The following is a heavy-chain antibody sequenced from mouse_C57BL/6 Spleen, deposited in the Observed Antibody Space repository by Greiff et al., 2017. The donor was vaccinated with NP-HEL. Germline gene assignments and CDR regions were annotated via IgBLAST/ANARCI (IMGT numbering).Heavy chain of an antibody. CDR2: ISYDGSN. Sequence: EVQLQESGPGLVKPSQSLSLTCSVTGYSITSGYYWNWIRQFPGNKLEWMGYISYDGSNNYNPSLKNRISITRDTSKNQFFLKLNSVTTEDTATYYCARENDGFDVWGTGTTVTVSS. V-gene: IGHV3-6*01. J-gene: IGHJ1*03. CDR3: ARENDGFDV. D-gene: IGHD2-12*01. CDR1: GYSITSGYY.